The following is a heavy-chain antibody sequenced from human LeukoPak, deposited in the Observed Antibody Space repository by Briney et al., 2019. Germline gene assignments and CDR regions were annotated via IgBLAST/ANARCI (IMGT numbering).Heavy chain of an antibody. D-gene: IGHD2-15*01. J-gene: IGHJ5*02. V-gene: IGHV1-2*02. CDR1: GYTFTGYY. CDR2: INPNSGGT. Sequence: ASVKVSCKASGYTFTGYYMHWVRQAPGQGLEWMGWINPNSGGTNYAQKFQGRVTMTRDTSIGTAYMELSRLRSDDTAVYYCARDWSDIVVVVAATGWFDPWGQGTLVTVSS. CDR3: ARDWSDIVVVVAATGWFDP.